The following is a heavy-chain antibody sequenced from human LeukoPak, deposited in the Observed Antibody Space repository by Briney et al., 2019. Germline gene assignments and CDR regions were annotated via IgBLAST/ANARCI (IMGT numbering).Heavy chain of an antibody. CDR2: ISPSGGRT. V-gene: IGHV3-23*01. CDR3: ALLTGYCTGDSCYN. CDR1: GFTFSNYA. J-gene: IGHJ4*02. Sequence: GGSLRLFCAASGFTFSNYAMTWVRQAPGKGLEWVSTISPSGGRTYYAGSVKGHFTISRDNSKNTLHLQMNSLRGEDTAIYYCALLTGYCTGDSCYNWGQGTLVTVSS. D-gene: IGHD2-15*01.